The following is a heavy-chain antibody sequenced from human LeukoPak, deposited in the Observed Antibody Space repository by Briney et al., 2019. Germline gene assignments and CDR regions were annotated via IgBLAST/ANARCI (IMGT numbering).Heavy chain of an antibody. Sequence: PSETLSLTCSVSGASIASSSFYWSWLRQPPGKGLELIGNVHDTDLHNPSLKSRVTISVDVSKNQFSLRLTSATAADTAMYFCARGGSYCNGGKCHTFDSWGQGTLVTVSS. D-gene: IGHD2-15*01. V-gene: IGHV4-39*07. CDR2: VHDTD. J-gene: IGHJ4*02. CDR3: ARGGSYCNGGKCHTFDS. CDR1: GASIASSSFY.